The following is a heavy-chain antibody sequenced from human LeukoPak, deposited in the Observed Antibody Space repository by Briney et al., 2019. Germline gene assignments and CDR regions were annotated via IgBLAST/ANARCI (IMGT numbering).Heavy chain of an antibody. Sequence: ASETLSLTCTVSGGTISGYYWSWIRQPPGQGLEWMVNVHYSGTTNYSPSLESRVTISVDSSKKQFSLKLTSVTGADTAVYHCARGGRSGSYTYYFDYWGLGYLVTVSS. J-gene: IGHJ4*02. D-gene: IGHD1-26*01. CDR3: ARGGRSGSYTYYFDY. CDR1: GGTISGYY. V-gene: IGHV4-59*01. CDR2: VHYSGTT.